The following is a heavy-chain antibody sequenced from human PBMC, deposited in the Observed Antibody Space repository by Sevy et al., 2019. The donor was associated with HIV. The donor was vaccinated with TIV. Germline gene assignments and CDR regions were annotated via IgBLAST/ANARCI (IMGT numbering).Heavy chain of an antibody. D-gene: IGHD5-18*01. CDR1: GFIFGNHA. CDR2: MNQDGSEK. V-gene: IGHV3-7*01. J-gene: IGHJ4*02. CDR3: VREGVGGFSYSLDC. Sequence: GGSLRLSCAASGFIFGNHAMSWVRQTPGKGLEWVATMNQDGSEKYYVDSVKGRFTISRDNAQNSLYLQMNSLRAEDTAVYYCVREGVGGFSYSLDCWGQGTLVTVSS.